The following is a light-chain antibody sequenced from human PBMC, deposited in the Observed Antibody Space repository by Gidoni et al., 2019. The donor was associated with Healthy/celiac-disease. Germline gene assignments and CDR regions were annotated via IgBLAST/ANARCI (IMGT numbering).Light chain of an antibody. V-gene: IGKV3-11*01. CDR3: RQRSNWPLYT. CDR2: DAS. CDR1: QSVSSY. Sequence: VLTQSPATLSLPPGERATLSSRARQSVSSYLAWYQQKPGQAPRLLIYDASNRATGIPARFSGSGSGTDFTLTISSLEAEDFAVYYCRQRSNWPLYTFGQGTKLEIK. J-gene: IGKJ2*01.